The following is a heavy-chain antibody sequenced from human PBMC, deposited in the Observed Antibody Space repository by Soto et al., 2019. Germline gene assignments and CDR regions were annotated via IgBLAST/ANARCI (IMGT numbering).Heavy chain of an antibody. CDR1: GFTFSSYA. CDR3: AKHLETGPEGGAFDN. Sequence: GGSLRLSCAASGFTFSSYAMSCVRQAPGKGLEWVSAISGSGGSTYYADSVKGRFTISRDNSKNTLYLQMNSLRAENTAVYYCAKHLETGPEGGAFDNWGQGTMVTVSS. CDR2: ISGSGGST. V-gene: IGHV3-23*01. D-gene: IGHD3-16*01. J-gene: IGHJ3*02.